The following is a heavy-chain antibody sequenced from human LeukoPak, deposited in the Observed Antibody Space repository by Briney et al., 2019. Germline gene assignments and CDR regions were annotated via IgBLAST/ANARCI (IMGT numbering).Heavy chain of an antibody. CDR3: VREGNCRGGSCYGWFAP. CDR2: LYTSGST. J-gene: IGHJ5*02. Sequence: MSSQTLSLTCTVSGDSVNSPLYYWSWIRQPAGKGLEWIGRLYTSGSTNYNPSLKRRATISRDTSWNQFSLRLTSVTAADTAVYYCVREGNCRGGSCYGWFAPWGQGILVTVSS. V-gene: IGHV4-61*02. D-gene: IGHD2-15*01. CDR1: GDSVNSPLYY.